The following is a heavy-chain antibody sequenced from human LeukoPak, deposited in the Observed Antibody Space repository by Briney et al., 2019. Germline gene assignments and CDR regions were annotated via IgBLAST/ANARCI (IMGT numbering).Heavy chain of an antibody. J-gene: IGHJ3*02. CDR3: ARGQYYDFWSGRRGNDAFDI. CDR1: GFSFSDYW. Sequence: GGSLRLSCEASGFSFSDYWIHWVRQAPGKGLVWVSRINTDGSSTSYADSVKGRFTISRDNAKNTLYLQMNSLRAEDTAVYYCARGQYYDFWSGRRGNDAFDIWGQGTMVTVSS. CDR2: INTDGSST. D-gene: IGHD3-3*01. V-gene: IGHV3-74*01.